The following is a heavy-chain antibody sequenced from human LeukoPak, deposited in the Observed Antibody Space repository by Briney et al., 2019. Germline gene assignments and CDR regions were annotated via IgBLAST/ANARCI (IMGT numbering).Heavy chain of an antibody. J-gene: IGHJ4*02. CDR3: ARAGGVKTAALDLDY. CDR2: IYYSGSA. D-gene: IGHD6-25*01. CDR1: GGSISDYF. V-gene: IGHV4-59*01. Sequence: SETLSLTCTVSGGSISDYFWSWIRQPTGKGLEWIGNIYYSGSANHNPSLKSRVTISRDTSKNQFSLKLTSVTTADTAVYYCARAGGVKTAALDLDYWGQGTLVTVSS.